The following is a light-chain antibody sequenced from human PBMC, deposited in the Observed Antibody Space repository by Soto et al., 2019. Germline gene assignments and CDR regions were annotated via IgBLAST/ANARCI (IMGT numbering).Light chain of an antibody. CDR1: QTLSNSF. CDR2: DTS. J-gene: IGKJ5*01. Sequence: EIVLTQSPGTLSLSPCERATLSCRASQTLSNSFIAWYQQKPGQAPRLLIYDTSSRATGVPDRYSASGSGTDFTLTISRLEPKDFAVFFCQQYGTSEIIFGQGTRLEIK. V-gene: IGKV3-20*01. CDR3: QQYGTSEII.